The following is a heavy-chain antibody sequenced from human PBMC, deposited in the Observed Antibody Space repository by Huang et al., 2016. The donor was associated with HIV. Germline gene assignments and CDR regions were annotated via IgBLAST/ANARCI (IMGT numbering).Heavy chain of an antibody. Sequence: QLQLQESGPGLVKPSETLSLTCTVSGGSISSSSYYWGWIRQPPGKGLEWIGSIYQSGTPYYKPALKSRVTISGDTARTQFSLKLSSVTAADTAVYYCAAHGRIVGIPAAPLRFDPWGQGTLVTVSS. CDR2: IYQSGTP. CDR3: AAHGRIVGIPAAPLRFDP. D-gene: IGHD6-13*01. V-gene: IGHV4-39*01. CDR1: GGSISSSSYY. J-gene: IGHJ5*02.